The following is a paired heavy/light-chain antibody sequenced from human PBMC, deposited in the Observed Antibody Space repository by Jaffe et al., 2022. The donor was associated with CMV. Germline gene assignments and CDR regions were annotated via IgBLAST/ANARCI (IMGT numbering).Heavy chain of an antibody. CDR1: GFAFRGYA. Sequence: EVRLSEFGGGLVQPGGSLRLSCAASGFAFRGYAMGWVRQAPGKGLEWVSVISNTGDNAHYTDSVKGRFTLSRDNSKNAVYLQMNSLRAEDTAIYYCAKNHLGGYDSFDVWGHGTTVTVSS. D-gene: IGHD1-26*01. CDR3: AKNHLGGYDSFDV. V-gene: IGHV3-23*01. J-gene: IGHJ3*01. CDR2: ISNTGDNA.
Light chain of an antibody. V-gene: IGLV3-25*03. J-gene: IGLJ1*01. CDR1: AVAKQY. CDR2: RDS. Sequence: SYELTQPPSVSVSPGQTATITCSGDAVAKQYAYWYQQKPGQAPTLIIYRDSERPSGIPERFSGASSGTTVTLTIRGVQAEDEADYYCQSVDSNPTFLYVFGTGTKLTVL. CDR3: QSVDSNPTFLYV.